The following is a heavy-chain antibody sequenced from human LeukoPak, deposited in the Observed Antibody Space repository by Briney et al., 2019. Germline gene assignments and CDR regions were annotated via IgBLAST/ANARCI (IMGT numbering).Heavy chain of an antibody. J-gene: IGHJ3*02. V-gene: IGHV3-30*18. CDR3: ANFEGSSQAFHI. CDR2: ILYDGSRK. D-gene: IGHD6-13*01. CDR1: GFTFTNYA. Sequence: GGSLRLSCAVSGFTFTNYAMHWVRQAPGKGLEWVANILYDGSRKNYADSVKGRFSVYRDNSNYSLYLQMNSLRIEDTAVYYCANFEGSSQAFHIWGQGTLVTVSS.